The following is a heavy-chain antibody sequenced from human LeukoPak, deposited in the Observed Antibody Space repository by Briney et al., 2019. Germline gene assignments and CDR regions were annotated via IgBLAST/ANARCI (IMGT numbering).Heavy chain of an antibody. CDR1: GGTFSSYA. CDR3: AYSSSWYHTHFDY. CDR2: IIPIFGTA. V-gene: IGHV1-69*05. Sequence: SVKVSCKASGGTFSSYAISWVRQAPGQGLEWMGGIIPIFGTANYAQKFQGRVAITTDESTSTAYMELSSLRSEDTAVYYCAYSSSWYHTHFDYWGQGTLVTVSS. D-gene: IGHD6-13*01. J-gene: IGHJ4*02.